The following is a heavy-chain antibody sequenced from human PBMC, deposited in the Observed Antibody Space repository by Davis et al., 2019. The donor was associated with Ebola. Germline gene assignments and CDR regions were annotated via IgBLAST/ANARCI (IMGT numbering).Heavy chain of an antibody. D-gene: IGHD6-13*01. CDR2: INAGNGNT. CDR3: ASGQSYSSSWYYYYGMDV. J-gene: IGHJ6*02. Sequence: ASVKVSCKASGYTFTSYAMHWVRQAPGQRLEWMGWINAGNGNTKYSQKFQGRVTITRDTSASTAYMELSSLRSEDTAVYYCASGQSYSSSWYYYYGMDVWGQGTTVTVSS. CDR1: GYTFTSYA. V-gene: IGHV1-3*01.